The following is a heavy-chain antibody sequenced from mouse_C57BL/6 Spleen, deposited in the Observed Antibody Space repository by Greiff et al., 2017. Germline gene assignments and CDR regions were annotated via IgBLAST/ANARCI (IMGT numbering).Heavy chain of an antibody. CDR2: INPNNGGT. Sequence: VQLQQSGPELVKPGASVKIPCKASGYTFTDYNMDWVKQSHGKSLEWIGDINPNNGGTIYNQKFKGQATLTVDKSSNTAYMELRSLTSEDTAVYYCARRGTTVVDSWFAYWGQGTLVTVSA. V-gene: IGHV1-18*01. CDR3: ARRGTTVVDSWFAY. J-gene: IGHJ3*01. CDR1: GYTFTDYN. D-gene: IGHD1-1*01.